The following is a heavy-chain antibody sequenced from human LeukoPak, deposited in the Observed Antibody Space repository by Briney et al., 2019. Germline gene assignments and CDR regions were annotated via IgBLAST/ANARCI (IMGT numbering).Heavy chain of an antibody. CDR3: AKGVWAPRFDS. CDR2: INHSGSN. D-gene: IGHD7-27*01. Sequence: PSETLSLTCAVYGASFSYDYWSWLRQAPGKGLDWVGEINHSGSNTYNPPLHTRTNISAEKSKSQFSLRLTSVTAADTAVYYCAKGVWAPRFDSWGQGTLVTVSS. J-gene: IGHJ5*01. CDR1: GASFSYDY. V-gene: IGHV4-34*01.